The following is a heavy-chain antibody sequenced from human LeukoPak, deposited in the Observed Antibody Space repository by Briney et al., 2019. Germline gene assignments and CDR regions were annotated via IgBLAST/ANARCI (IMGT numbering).Heavy chain of an antibody. J-gene: IGHJ4*02. CDR3: ARPPPRRDGSGCNYFDY. CDR2: IKQDGSEK. V-gene: IGHV3-7*04. Sequence: GGSLRLSCAASGFTFSYCWMSWVRQAPGKGLEWVANIKQDGSEKNYVDSVKGRFTISRDNAKNSLYLQMNSVRAEDTAVYYCARPPPRRDGSGCNYFDYWGQGTLVTVSS. CDR1: GFTFSYCW. D-gene: IGHD6-19*01.